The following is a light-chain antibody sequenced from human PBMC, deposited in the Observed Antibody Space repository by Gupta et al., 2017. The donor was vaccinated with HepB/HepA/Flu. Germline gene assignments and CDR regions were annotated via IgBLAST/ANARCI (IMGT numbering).Light chain of an antibody. V-gene: IGKV1-5*03. Sequence: DIQMTQSPSTLSASVGDRVTITCRASQSISSWLAWYQQKPGKAPKLLIYKSSRSESGVPSRFSGSGSGTDFTLTISILHPDDFATYYCQQDYNYSTTFGQGTRLELK. J-gene: IGKJ1*01. CDR1: QSISSW. CDR2: KSS. CDR3: QQDYNYSTT.